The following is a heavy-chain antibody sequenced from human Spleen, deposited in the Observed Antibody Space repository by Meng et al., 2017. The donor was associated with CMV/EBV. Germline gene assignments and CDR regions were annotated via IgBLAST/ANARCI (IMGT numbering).Heavy chain of an antibody. V-gene: IGHV3-30*04. CDR1: GFTFSSYA. CDR3: ARPGSSWYYYYYGMDV. J-gene: IGHJ6*02. D-gene: IGHD6-6*01. Sequence: GGSLRLSCAASGFTFSSYAMHWVRQAPGKGLEWVAVISNDGSNKYYADSVKGRFTISRDNSKNTLYLQMNSLRAEDTAVYYCARPGSSWYYYYYGMDVWGQGTTVTVSS. CDR2: ISNDGSNK.